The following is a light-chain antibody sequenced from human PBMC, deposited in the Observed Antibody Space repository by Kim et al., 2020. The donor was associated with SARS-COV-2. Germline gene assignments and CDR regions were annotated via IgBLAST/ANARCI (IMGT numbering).Light chain of an antibody. V-gene: IGLV3-19*01. CDR1: SLRTYY. CDR3: NSRDSSGNHVV. CDR2: GKN. J-gene: IGLJ2*01. Sequence: LGQPVSTTCHGDSLRTYYASWYQQKPGHAPVLVIYGKNNRPSGIPDRFSCSSSGNTSSLTITWAQAEDEADYYCNSRDSSGNHVVFGVGTQLTVL.